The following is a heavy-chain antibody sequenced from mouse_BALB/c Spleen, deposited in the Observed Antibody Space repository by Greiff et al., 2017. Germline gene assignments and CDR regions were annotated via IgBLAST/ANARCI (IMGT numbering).Heavy chain of an antibody. D-gene: IGHD1-1*01. CDR3: TRSGYYGSSYVNYFDY. J-gene: IGHJ2*01. Sequence: QVQLKQPGAELVKPGASVKMSCKASGYTFTSYWMHWVKQRPGQGLEWIGVIDPSDSYTSYNQKFKGKATLTVDTSSSTAYMQLSSLTSEDSAVYYCTRSGYYGSSYVNYFDYWGQGTTLTVSS. V-gene: IGHV1S127*01. CDR2: IDPSDSYT. CDR1: GYTFTSYW.